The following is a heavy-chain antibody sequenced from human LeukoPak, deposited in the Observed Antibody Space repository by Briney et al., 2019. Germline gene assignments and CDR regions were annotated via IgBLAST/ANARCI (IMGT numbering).Heavy chain of an antibody. D-gene: IGHD3-16*01. CDR3: ARGGGLDV. J-gene: IGHJ6*02. Sequence: GGSLRLSCAASGLRFGSYWMNWVRQAPGKGLEWVASINHNGNVNYYVDSVKGRFTISRDNAKNSLYLQMSNLRAEDTAVHFCARGGGLDVWGQGATVTVSS. V-gene: IGHV3-7*03. CDR1: GLRFGSYW. CDR2: INHNGNVN.